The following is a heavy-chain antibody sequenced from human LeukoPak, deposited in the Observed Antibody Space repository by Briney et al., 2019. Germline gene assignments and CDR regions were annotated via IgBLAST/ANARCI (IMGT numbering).Heavy chain of an antibody. V-gene: IGHV4-59*01. D-gene: IGHD3-22*01. J-gene: IGHJ6*03. Sequence: SETLSLTCTVSGGSISSYYWSWIRQPPGKGLEWIGYIYYSGSTNYNPSLKSRVTISVDTSKNQFSLKLSSVTAADTAVYYCARGAEYYDSSGSYYYYYYMDVWGKGTTVPISS. CDR3: ARGAEYYDSSGSYYYYYYMDV. CDR1: GGSISSYY. CDR2: IYYSGST.